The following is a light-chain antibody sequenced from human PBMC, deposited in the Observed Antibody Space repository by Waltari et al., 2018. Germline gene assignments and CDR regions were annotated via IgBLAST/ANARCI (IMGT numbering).Light chain of an antibody. CDR2: STN. CDR1: SGSVSTNYY. V-gene: IGLV8-61*01. Sequence: TVVTQEPSFSVSPGGTVTLTCGLSSGSVSTNYYPSWYQQTPGQAPRTLIYSTNTRSSGVPVRVSGSILGNKAALTITGAQADDESDYYCVLYMGSGIWVFGGGTKLTVL. CDR3: VLYMGSGIWV. J-gene: IGLJ3*02.